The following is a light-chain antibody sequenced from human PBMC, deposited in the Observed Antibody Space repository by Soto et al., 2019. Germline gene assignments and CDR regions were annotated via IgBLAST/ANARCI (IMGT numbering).Light chain of an antibody. Sequence: EIVMTQSPATLSVSPGGRATLSCGASQRISDTLAWYQQKPGQPPRLLIHGASTRAPGFPARFSGSGSGTDFTLTISSLQSEDFAVYYCQQYDNWSWTFGQGTKVDI. V-gene: IGKV3-15*01. CDR2: GAS. CDR3: QQYDNWSWT. CDR1: QRISDT. J-gene: IGKJ1*01.